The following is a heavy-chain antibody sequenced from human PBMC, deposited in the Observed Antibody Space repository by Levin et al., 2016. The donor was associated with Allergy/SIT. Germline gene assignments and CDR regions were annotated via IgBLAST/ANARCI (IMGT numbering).Heavy chain of an antibody. CDR1: GYTFTSYG. CDR3: ARDRELWFGSRVYYYGMDV. CDR2: ISAYNGNT. J-gene: IGHJ6*02. Sequence: ASVKVSCKASGYTFTSYGISWVRQAPGQGLEWMGWISAYNGNTNYAQKLQGRVTMTTDTSTSTAYMELRSLRSDDTAVYYCARDRELWFGSRVYYYGMDVWGQGTTVTVSS. V-gene: IGHV1-18*04. D-gene: IGHD3-10*01.